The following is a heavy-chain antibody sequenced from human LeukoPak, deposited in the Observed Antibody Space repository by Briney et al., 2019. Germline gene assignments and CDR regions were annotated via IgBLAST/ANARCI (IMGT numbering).Heavy chain of an antibody. Sequence: GGSLRLSCAASGFTFSSYSMNWVRQAPGKGLEWVSSISSSSSYIYYADSVKGRFTISRDNAKNSLYLQMNSLRAEDTAVYYCARGVKDGPDYFDYWGQGTLVTVSS. J-gene: IGHJ4*02. D-gene: IGHD4-23*01. CDR1: GFTFSSYS. CDR2: ISSSSSYI. CDR3: ARGVKDGPDYFDY. V-gene: IGHV3-21*01.